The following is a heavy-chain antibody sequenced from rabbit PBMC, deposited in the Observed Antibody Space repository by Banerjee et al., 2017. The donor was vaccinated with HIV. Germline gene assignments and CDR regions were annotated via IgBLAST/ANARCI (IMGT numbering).Heavy chain of an antibody. D-gene: IGHD4-2*01. J-gene: IGHJ4*01. CDR3: ARADYTGLAFGL. Sequence: QSLEESGGDLVKPGASLTLTCTASGFSFSSGYWICWVRQAPGKGLEWIGCIGTDTGIIVYASWAKGRFTISKASSTTVTLQMTSLTAAATATHFCARADYTGLAFGLWGPGTLVTVS. V-gene: IGHV1S40*01. CDR1: GFSFSSGYW. CDR2: IGTDTGII.